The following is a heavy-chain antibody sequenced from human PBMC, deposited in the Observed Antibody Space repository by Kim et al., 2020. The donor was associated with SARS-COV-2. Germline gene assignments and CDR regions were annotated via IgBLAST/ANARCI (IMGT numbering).Heavy chain of an antibody. Sequence: GGSLRLSCAASGFTFSSYAMHWVRQAPGKGLEWVAVISYDGSNKYYADSVKGRFTISRDNSKNTLYLQMNSLRAEDTAVYYCARDRRRGTNSGGHYYYYGMDVWGQGTTVTVSS. D-gene: IGHD3-16*01. CDR2: ISYDGSNK. CDR3: ARDRRRGTNSGGHYYYYGMDV. CDR1: GFTFSSYA. V-gene: IGHV3-30-3*01. J-gene: IGHJ6*02.